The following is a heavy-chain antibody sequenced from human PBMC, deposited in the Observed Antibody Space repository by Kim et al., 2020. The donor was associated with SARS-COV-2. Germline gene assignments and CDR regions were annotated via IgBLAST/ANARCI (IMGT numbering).Heavy chain of an antibody. V-gene: IGHV4-34*01. D-gene: IGHD3-3*01. CDR3: ARGAIFGGAYGDY. Sequence: YTPSLKSRFTISVDTSKNQFSLKLSSVTAADTAVYYCARGAIFGGAYGDYWGQGTLVTVSS. J-gene: IGHJ4*02.